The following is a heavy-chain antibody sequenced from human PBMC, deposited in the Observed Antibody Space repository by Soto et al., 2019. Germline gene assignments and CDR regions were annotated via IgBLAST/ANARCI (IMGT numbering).Heavy chain of an antibody. CDR1: GGSISRGGYY. D-gene: IGHD3-10*02. V-gene: IGHV4-31*03. CDR3: RRRVFF. J-gene: IGHJ4*02. Sequence: SETLSLTCTISGGSISRGGYYWTWIRQHPGKGLEWIGYIYYSGSTYYNPSLKSRLTISLDTSKNQFSLKLSSVTAADTAVYYCRRRVFFWGQGTLVTGSS. CDR2: IYYSGST.